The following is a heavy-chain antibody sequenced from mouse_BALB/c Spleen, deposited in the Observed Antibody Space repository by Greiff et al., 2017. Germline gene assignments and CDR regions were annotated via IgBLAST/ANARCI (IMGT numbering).Heavy chain of an antibody. J-gene: IGHJ3*01. CDR2: ISSGGST. CDR3: ARGLHYYGSWFAY. CDR1: GFTFSSYA. V-gene: IGHV5-6-5*01. D-gene: IGHD1-2*01. Sequence: DVKLVESGGGLVKPGGSLKLSCAASGFTFSSYAMSWVRQTPEKRLEWVASISSGGSTYYPDSVKGRFTISRDNARNILYLQMSSLRSEDTAMYYCARGLHYYGSWFAYWGQGTLVTVSA.